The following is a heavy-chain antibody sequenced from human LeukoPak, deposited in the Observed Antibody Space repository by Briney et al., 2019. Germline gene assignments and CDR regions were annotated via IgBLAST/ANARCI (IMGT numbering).Heavy chain of an antibody. V-gene: IGHV1-2*02. CDR1: GYTFTGYY. J-gene: IGHJ4*02. CDR3: ARGSYTASHRRVYDFDY. D-gene: IGHD5-18*01. CDR2: INPNSGGT. Sequence: ASVKVSCKASGYTFTGYYMHWVRQAPGQGLEWMGWINPNSGGTNYAQKFQGRVTMTRDTSISTAYMELSRLRSDDTAVYYCARGSYTASHRRVYDFDYWGQGTLVTVSS.